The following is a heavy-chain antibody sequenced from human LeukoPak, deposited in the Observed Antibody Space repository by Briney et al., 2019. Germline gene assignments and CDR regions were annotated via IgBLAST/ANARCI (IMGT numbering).Heavy chain of an antibody. CDR3: AKAIHCSSSGVVDY. J-gene: IGHJ4*02. CDR1: GFIFSNYA. D-gene: IGHD6-6*01. Sequence: GGSLRLSCAASGFIFSNYAMHWVRRAPGKGLEWVTFIRYDGSNKYYAESVKGRFTISRDNSKNTLYLQMNSLRAEDTAVYYCAKAIHCSSSGVVDYWGQGTLVTVSS. V-gene: IGHV3-30*02. CDR2: IRYDGSNK.